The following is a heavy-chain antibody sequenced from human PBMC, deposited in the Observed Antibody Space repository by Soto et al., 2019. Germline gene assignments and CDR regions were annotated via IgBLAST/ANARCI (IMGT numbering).Heavy chain of an antibody. V-gene: IGHV3-11*06. J-gene: IGHJ6*02. CDR1: GFTFSDYY. Sequence: GGSLRLSCAASGFTFSDYYMSWIRQAPGKGLEWVSYISSSSSYTNYADSVKGRFTISRDNAKNSLYLQMNGLRAEDTAVYYCARDLVVVPAATAYYYGMDVWGQGTTVTVSS. CDR2: ISSSSSYT. D-gene: IGHD2-2*01. CDR3: ARDLVVVPAATAYYYGMDV.